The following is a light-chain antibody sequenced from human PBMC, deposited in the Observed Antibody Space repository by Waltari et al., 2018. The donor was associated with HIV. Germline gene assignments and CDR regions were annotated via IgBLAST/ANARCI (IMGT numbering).Light chain of an antibody. V-gene: IGLV1-47*01. Sequence: QSVLTQPPSVSGTPGQTVTISCSGSTSNIETEALYWYQQLPGPAPKLLIYRNYKRPSGVSDRFSCSKSGASASLVISGLRSEDEAHYYCVSYDSRLDERLFGGGTKLTVL. CDR2: RNY. CDR1: TSNIETEA. CDR3: VSYDSRLDERL. J-gene: IGLJ3*02.